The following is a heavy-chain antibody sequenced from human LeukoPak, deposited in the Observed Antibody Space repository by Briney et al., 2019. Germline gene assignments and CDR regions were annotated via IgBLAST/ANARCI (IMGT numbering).Heavy chain of an antibody. J-gene: IGHJ4*02. Sequence: GGSLLLSCAASGFTFSSYEMNWVRQAPGKGLEWVSYISSSGSTIYYADSVKGRFTISRDNAKNSLYLQMNSLRAEDTAVYYCARDGDLDYYDSSGYYYGGLFFDYWGQGTLVTVSS. V-gene: IGHV3-48*03. CDR2: ISSSGSTI. CDR1: GFTFSSYE. D-gene: IGHD3-22*01. CDR3: ARDGDLDYYDSSGYYYGGLFFDY.